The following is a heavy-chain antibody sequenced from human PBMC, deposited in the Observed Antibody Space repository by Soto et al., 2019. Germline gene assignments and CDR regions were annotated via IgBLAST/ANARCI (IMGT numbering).Heavy chain of an antibody. Sequence: PSETLSLTCAVYGGSLSGYYWSWIRQPPGKGLEWIGEINHSGSTNYNPSLKSRVTISVDTSKNQFSLKLSSVTAADTAVYYCARGRIVGKLLEYLGQGTLLNVSS. CDR1: GGSLSGYY. CDR2: INHSGST. D-gene: IGHD1-26*01. J-gene: IGHJ4*02. V-gene: IGHV4-34*01. CDR3: ARGRIVGKLLEY.